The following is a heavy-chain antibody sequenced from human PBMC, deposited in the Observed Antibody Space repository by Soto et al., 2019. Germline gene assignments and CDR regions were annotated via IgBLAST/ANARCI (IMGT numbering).Heavy chain of an antibody. J-gene: IGHJ4*02. V-gene: IGHV4-4*02. D-gene: IGHD6-19*01. Sequence: SETLSLTCTVSGGSISSDNWWSWVRQPPGKGLEWIAEIYHSGSTNYNPSLKGRVTISMDKSKNQFSLTLISVTAADTAVYYCARALRGGYNNGWPPGYWGQGTPVTVSS. CDR2: IYHSGST. CDR3: ARALRGGYNNGWPPGY. CDR1: GGSISSDNW.